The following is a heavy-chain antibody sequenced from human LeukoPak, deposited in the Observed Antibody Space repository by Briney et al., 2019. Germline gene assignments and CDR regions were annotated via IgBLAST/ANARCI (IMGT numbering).Heavy chain of an antibody. J-gene: IGHJ4*02. CDR2: ISYDGSNK. CDR1: GFTFSSYG. Sequence: PGGSLRLSCSASGFTFSSYGMHWVRQAPGKGLEWVAVISYDGSNKYYADSVKGRFTISRDNSKNTLYLQMNSLRAEDTAVYYCTSDAFDYWGQGTLVTVSS. CDR3: TSDAFDY. V-gene: IGHV3-30*03.